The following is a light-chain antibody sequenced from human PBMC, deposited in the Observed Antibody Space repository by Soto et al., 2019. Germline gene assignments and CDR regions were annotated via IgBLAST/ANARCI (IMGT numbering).Light chain of an antibody. CDR3: QHYGTSLYT. Sequence: DIVLTQSPGTLSLSPGERATLSCRASQIISSTYLGWYQQKPGQAPRLLIYGASSRATGIPDRFSGSGSGTDFTLTISRLEPEDFVVYYCQHYGTSLYTFGQGIKLEIK. CDR1: QIISSTY. J-gene: IGKJ2*01. CDR2: GAS. V-gene: IGKV3-20*01.